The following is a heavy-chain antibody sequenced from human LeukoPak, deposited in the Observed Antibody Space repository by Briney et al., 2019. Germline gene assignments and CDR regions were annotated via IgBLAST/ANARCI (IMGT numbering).Heavy chain of an antibody. CDR3: ARCNYGSGSYYNGGREFDY. CDR2: IYPGDSDT. CDR1: GYSFTSYW. V-gene: IGHV5-51*01. J-gene: IGHJ4*02. D-gene: IGHD3-10*01. Sequence: GESLKISCQGSGYSFTSYWIGWVRQMPGKGLEWMGIIYPGDSDTRYSPSFQGQVTTSADKSISTAYLQWSSLKASDTAMYYCARCNYGSGSYYNGGREFDYWGQGTLVTVSS.